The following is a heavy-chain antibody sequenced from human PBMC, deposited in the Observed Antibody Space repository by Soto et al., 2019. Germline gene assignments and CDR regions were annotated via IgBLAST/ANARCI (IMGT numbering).Heavy chain of an antibody. CDR2: IYSGGST. J-gene: IGHJ6*02. D-gene: IGHD2-2*01. V-gene: IGHV3-66*01. CDR3: AKGIVLVPAAIDYYYYYYGMDV. CDR1: GFTVSSNY. Sequence: PGGSLRLSCAASGFTVSSNYMSWVRQAPGKGLEWVSVIYSGGSTYYADSVKGRFTISRDNSKNTLYLQMNSLRAEDTAVYYCAKGIVLVPAAIDYYYYYYGMDVWGQGTTVTVSS.